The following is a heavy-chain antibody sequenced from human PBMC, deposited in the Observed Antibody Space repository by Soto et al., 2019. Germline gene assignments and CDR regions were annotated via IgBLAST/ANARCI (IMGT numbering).Heavy chain of an antibody. CDR3: ARALAVYNFFS. D-gene: IGHD1-20*01. V-gene: IGHV1-46*01. CDR1: GYTFTSSY. Sequence: GVSVKVSCKASGYTFTSSYMHWVRQAPGQGLEWMGIINPSGGSTSYAQKFQGRVTMTRDTSTSTVYMELSSLRSEDTAVYYCARALAVYNFFSWGQGTLVTVSS. J-gene: IGHJ1*01. CDR2: INPSGGST.